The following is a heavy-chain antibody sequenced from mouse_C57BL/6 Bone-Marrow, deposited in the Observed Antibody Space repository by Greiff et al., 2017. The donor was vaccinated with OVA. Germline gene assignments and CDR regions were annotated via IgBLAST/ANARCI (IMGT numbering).Heavy chain of an antibody. Sequence: VHVKQSGAELVRPGASVTLSCTASGFNIKDYYMHWVKQRPEQGLEWIGRLDPEDGDTESAPKFQGKATMTADTSSNTAYLQLSSLTSEDTAVDYCTTEGLLYRYYAMDYWGKGTSVTGSA. V-gene: IGHV14-1*01. J-gene: IGHJ4*01. CDR3: TTEGLLYRYYAMDY. CDR2: LDPEDGDT. CDR1: GFNIKDYY. D-gene: IGHD2-12*01.